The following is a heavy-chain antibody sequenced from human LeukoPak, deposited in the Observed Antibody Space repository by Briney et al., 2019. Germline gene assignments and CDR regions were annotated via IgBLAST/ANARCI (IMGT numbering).Heavy chain of an antibody. CDR1: GFTFSSHW. J-gene: IGHJ3*02. CDR2: INGDGSNT. V-gene: IGHV3-74*03. D-gene: IGHD2-15*01. Sequence: GGSLRLSCAASGFTFSSHWMHWVREAPGKGLVWVSRINGDGSNTTYADSVKGRFTISRDNAKNTLYLQMNSLRAEDTAVYHCTRSKIWYSTDAFDIWGQGTMVTVSS. CDR3: TRSKIWYSTDAFDI.